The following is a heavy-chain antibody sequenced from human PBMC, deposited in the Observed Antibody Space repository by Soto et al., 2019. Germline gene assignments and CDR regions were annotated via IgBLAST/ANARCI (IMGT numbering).Heavy chain of an antibody. J-gene: IGHJ6*02. CDR3: ARRAVTNHYGMDV. CDR2: IDPSDSYT. Sequence: PWESLTISCKCSGCSFARYWISWVRQMPGKGLEWMGRIDPSDSYTNYSPSFQGHVTISADKSISTAYLQWSSLKASDTAMYYCARRAVTNHYGMDVWGQGTTVTVSS. CDR1: GCSFARYW. D-gene: IGHD4-17*01. V-gene: IGHV5-10-1*01.